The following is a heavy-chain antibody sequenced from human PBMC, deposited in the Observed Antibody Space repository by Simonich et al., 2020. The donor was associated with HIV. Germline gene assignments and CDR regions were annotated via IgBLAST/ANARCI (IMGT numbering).Heavy chain of an antibody. J-gene: IGHJ5*02. CDR1: GGSFSGYY. D-gene: IGHD1-1*01. CDR3: ARPAGTGTLGFDP. Sequence: QVQLQQWGAGLLKPSETLSLTCAVYGGSFSGYYWSWIRQPPGKGLEWIGEINHSGNTNYNPALKSRVTISVDTSKNQVSLKLSSVTAADTAVYYCARPAGTGTLGFDPWGQGTLVTVSS. V-gene: IGHV4-34*01. CDR2: INHSGNT.